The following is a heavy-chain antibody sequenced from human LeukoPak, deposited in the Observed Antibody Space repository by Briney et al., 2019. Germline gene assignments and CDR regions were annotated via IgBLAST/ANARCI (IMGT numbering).Heavy chain of an antibody. CDR3: AKAGGGHPAAPEGFEY. Sequence: PVAWLRLYCAAHVFTFCSISMKREHLALGHGTACGSFVSSTSTYVYYADSMKGRFTISRDNAKNSLYLQVNSLRAEDTDLYYCAKAGGGHPAAPEGFEYWGQGTLVTVSS. D-gene: IGHD2-2*01. V-gene: IGHV3-21*01. J-gene: IGHJ4*02. CDR2: VSSTSTYV. CDR1: VFTFCSIS.